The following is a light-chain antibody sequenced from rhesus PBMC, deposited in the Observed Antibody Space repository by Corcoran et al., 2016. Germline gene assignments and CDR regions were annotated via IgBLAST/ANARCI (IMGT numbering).Light chain of an antibody. CDR2: KAS. Sequence: DIQMTQSPSSLSASVGDRVTITCRASQGISTWLAWYQQKPGKAPKVLINKASRLQSGVPSRFRGSGSGTDFTLTISSLQTEDFATYYWPQCHSAPYSFGQGTKVEIK. CDR1: QGISTW. V-gene: IGKV1-21*01. J-gene: IGKJ2*01. CDR3: PQCHSAPYS.